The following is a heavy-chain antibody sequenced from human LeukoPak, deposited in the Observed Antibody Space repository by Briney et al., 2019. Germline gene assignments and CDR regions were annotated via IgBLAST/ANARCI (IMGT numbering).Heavy chain of an antibody. CDR3: AKVHLKYYYDSSGPN. J-gene: IGHJ4*02. D-gene: IGHD3-22*01. Sequence: GGSLRLPCAASGFTFSSYGMHWVRQAPGKGLEWVAFIRYDGSNKYYADSVKGRFTISRDNSKNTLYLQMNSLRAEDTTVYYCAKVHLKYYYDSSGPNWGQGTLVTVSS. CDR2: IRYDGSNK. CDR1: GFTFSSYG. V-gene: IGHV3-30*02.